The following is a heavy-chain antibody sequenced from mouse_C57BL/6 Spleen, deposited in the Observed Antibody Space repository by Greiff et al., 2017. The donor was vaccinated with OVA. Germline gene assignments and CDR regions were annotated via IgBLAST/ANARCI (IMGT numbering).Heavy chain of an antibody. Sequence: EVQLVESEGGLVQPGSSMKLSCTASGFTFSDYYMAWVRQVPEKGLEWVANINYDGSSTYYLDSLKSRFIISRDNAKNILYLQMSSLKSEDTATYYCARDEDYGSSWFAYWGQGTLVTVSA. CDR1: GFTFSDYY. CDR2: INYDGSST. D-gene: IGHD1-1*01. V-gene: IGHV5-16*01. J-gene: IGHJ3*01. CDR3: ARDEDYGSSWFAY.